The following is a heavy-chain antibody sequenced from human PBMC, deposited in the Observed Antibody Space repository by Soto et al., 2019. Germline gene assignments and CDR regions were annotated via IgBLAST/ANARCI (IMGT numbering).Heavy chain of an antibody. CDR3: AKDGGSSGWSTRYYYYYGMDV. V-gene: IGHV3-30*18. D-gene: IGHD6-19*01. J-gene: IGHJ6*02. CDR2: ISYDGSNK. Sequence: GGSLRLSCAASGFTFSSYGMHWVRQAPGKGLEWVAVISYDGSNKYYADSVKGRFTISRDNSKNTLYLQMNSLRAEDTAVYYCAKDGGSSGWSTRYYYYYGMDVWGQGTTVTVSS. CDR1: GFTFSSYG.